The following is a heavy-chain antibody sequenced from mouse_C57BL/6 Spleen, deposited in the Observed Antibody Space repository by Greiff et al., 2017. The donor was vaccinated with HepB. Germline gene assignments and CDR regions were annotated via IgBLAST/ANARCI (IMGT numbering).Heavy chain of an antibody. V-gene: IGHV1-81*01. CDR1: GYTFTSYG. CDR2: IYPRSGNT. Sequence: VKLMESGAELARPGASVKLSCKASGYTFTSYGISWVKQRTGQGLEWIGEIYPRSGNTYYNEKFKGKATLTADKSSSTAYMELRSLTSEDSAVYFCARATTAPLFDYWGQGTTLTVSS. CDR3: ARATTAPLFDY. J-gene: IGHJ2*01. D-gene: IGHD1-2*01.